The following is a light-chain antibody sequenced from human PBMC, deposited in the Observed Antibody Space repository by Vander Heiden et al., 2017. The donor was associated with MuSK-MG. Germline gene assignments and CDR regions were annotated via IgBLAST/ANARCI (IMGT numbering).Light chain of an antibody. CDR3: QSADSSGTYVV. CDR1: ALPKQY. V-gene: IGLV3-25*03. J-gene: IGLJ2*01. CDR2: NDS. Sequence: SYELTQPPPVSVSPGQTARLTCSGDALPKQYAYWYQQKPGQAPGLVIYNDSERPSGIPERFSGSSSGTTVTLTISGVQAEDEADYYCQSADSSGTYVVFGGGTKLTVL.